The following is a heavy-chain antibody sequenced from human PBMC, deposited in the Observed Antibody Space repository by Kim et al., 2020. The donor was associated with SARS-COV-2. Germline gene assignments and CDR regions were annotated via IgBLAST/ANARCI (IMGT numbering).Heavy chain of an antibody. CDR3: TTPYSSGWYDH. J-gene: IGHJ5*02. D-gene: IGHD6-19*01. V-gene: IGHV3-15*01. Sequence: TTDYAEPVKGRFTISRDDSKNTLYLQMNSLKTEDTAVYYCTTPYSSGWYDHWGQGTLVTVSS. CDR2: TT.